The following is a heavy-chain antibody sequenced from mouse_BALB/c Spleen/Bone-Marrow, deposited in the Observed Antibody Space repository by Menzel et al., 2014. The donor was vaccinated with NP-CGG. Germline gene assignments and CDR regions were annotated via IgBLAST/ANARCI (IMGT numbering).Heavy chain of an antibody. CDR2: IDPANGYS. CDR3: ALITTATFSYWYFDV. V-gene: IGHV14-3*02. D-gene: IGHD1-2*01. J-gene: IGHJ1*01. Sequence: EVKVVESGAELVKPGASVKLSCTASGFNIKDTYMHWVKQRPEQGLEWIGRIDPANGYSIYDPKFQGKATITADTTSNTAHLQLSSLTSEDTAVCYCALITTATFSYWYFDVWGAGTTVTVSS. CDR1: GFNIKDTY.